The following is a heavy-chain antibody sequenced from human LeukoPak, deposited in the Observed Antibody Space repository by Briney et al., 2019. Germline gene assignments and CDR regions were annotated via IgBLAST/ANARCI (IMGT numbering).Heavy chain of an antibody. Sequence: GGSLRLSCAASDFTFSTYAMSWVRQAPGKGLEWVSRINSDGSSTSYADSVKGRFTISRDNAKNTLYLQMNSLRAEDTAVYYCARSRLIDDMWFDPWGQGTLVTVSS. CDR2: INSDGSST. J-gene: IGHJ5*02. CDR1: DFTFSTYA. V-gene: IGHV3-74*01. CDR3: ARSRLIDDMWFDP. D-gene: IGHD3-9*01.